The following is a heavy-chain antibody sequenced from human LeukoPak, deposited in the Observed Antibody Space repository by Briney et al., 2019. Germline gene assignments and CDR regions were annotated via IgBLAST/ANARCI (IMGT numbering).Heavy chain of an antibody. CDR3: ARGLAGTLDY. D-gene: IGHD6-19*01. CDR2: ISGSGTSI. V-gene: IGHV3-48*03. CDR1: GFTLSGYQ. J-gene: IGHJ4*02. Sequence: GGSLRLSCAASGFTLSGYQMNWVRQAPGKGLEWGSYISGSGTSIYYAGSVKGRFTISRDNAKNSLYLQMISLRAEDTAIYYCARGLAGTLDYWGQGTLVTVSS.